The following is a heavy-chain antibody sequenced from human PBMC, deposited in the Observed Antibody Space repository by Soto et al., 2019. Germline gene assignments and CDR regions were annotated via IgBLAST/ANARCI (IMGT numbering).Heavy chain of an antibody. V-gene: IGHV4-30-2*01. Sequence: SETLSLTCAVSGGSISSGGYSWSWIRQPPGKGLEWIGYIYHSGSTYYNPSLKSRVTISVDRSKNQFSLKLSSVTAADTAVYYCARAYGVSLGWFGPWGQGTLVTVSS. CDR3: ARAYGVSLGWFGP. CDR1: GGSISSGGYS. J-gene: IGHJ5*02. CDR2: IYHSGST. D-gene: IGHD4-17*01.